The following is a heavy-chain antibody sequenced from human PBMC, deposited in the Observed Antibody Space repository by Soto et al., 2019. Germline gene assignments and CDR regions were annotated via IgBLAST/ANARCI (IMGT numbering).Heavy chain of an antibody. CDR3: AKPWDI. Sequence: ASVKVSCKTSGYTFTSYGISWVRQAPGQGLEWMGCISAYNGNTNYAQNLQGRVTMTTDTSTSTAYMELRSMRSEDTAVYYCAKPWDIVGQGTMVPVSS. V-gene: IGHV1-18*04. CDR1: GYTFTSYG. J-gene: IGHJ3*02. CDR2: ISAYNGNT.